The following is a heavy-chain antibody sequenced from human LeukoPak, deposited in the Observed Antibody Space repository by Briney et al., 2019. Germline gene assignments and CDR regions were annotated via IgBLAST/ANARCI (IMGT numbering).Heavy chain of an antibody. J-gene: IGHJ4*02. V-gene: IGHV3-23*01. CDR1: GFTFSSYV. CDR2: ISGSGGST. D-gene: IGHD2-2*01. Sequence: GGSLRLSCAASGFTFSSYVMNWVRQAPGKGLEWVSGISGSGGSTYYADSVKGRFTISRDNSKNTLYLQMNSLRAEDTAVYYCAKGSRTSRPYYFDYWGQGTLVIVSS. CDR3: AKGSRTSRPYYFDY.